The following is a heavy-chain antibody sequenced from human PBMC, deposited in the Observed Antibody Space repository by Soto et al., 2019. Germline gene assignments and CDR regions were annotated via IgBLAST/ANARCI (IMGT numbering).Heavy chain of an antibody. CDR3: AKAERNFGEGY. CDR1: GFTFSAYV. V-gene: IGHV3-23*01. D-gene: IGHD3-3*01. J-gene: IGHJ4*02. Sequence: EAQLLESGGDSAQPGGSLRLSCAASGFTFSAYVLNWVRQAPGKGLEWVSGIRGGGDVTYYADSVRGRFTISRDNSKNTLYLQMNSLRAEDTAIYYCAKAERNFGEGYWGRGTLVTVSS. CDR2: IRGGGDVT.